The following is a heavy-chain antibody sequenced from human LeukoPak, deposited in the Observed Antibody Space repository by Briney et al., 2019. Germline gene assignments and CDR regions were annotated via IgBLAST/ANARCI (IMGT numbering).Heavy chain of an antibody. CDR2: ISSDGKTE. V-gene: IGHV3-30*18. J-gene: IGHJ4*02. CDR3: AKAQPTLIARSFDC. D-gene: IGHD2-21*01. Sequence: GGSLRLSCVASGFTFSSSGMHWVRQAPGKGLEWVAVISSDGKTEIYAESVRGRFTISRDNSKGTHYLQMSSLRSEDTAVYYCAKAQPTLIARSFDCWGQGALVTVSS. CDR1: GFTFSSSG.